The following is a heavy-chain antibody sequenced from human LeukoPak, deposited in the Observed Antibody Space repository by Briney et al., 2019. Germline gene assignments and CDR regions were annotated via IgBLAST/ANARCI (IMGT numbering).Heavy chain of an antibody. CDR2: IKSKTDGGTT. V-gene: IGHV3-15*01. CDR3: LYFWSGSSLVDY. J-gene: IGHJ4*02. Sequence: PGGSLRLSCAASGFTFGNAWMSWVRQAPGKGLEWVGRIKSKTDGGTTDYAAPMKGRFTISRDDSKNTLYLQMYSLKTEDTAMYYCLYFWSGSSLVDYWGQGTLVTVSS. D-gene: IGHD3-3*01. CDR1: GFTFGNAW.